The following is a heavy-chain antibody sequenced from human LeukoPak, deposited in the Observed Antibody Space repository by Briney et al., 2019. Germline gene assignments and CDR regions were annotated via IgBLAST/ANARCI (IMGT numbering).Heavy chain of an antibody. D-gene: IGHD5-18*01. CDR1: GGTFSSYA. V-gene: IGHV1-69*06. CDR2: IIPIFGTA. CDR3: ARARAVDTAMVPDY. Sequence: SVKVSCKASGGTFSSYAISWVRQAPGQGLEWMGGIIPIFGTANYAQKFQGRVTITADKSTSTSYMELSSLRSEDTAVYYCARARAVDTAMVPDYWGQGTLVAVSS. J-gene: IGHJ4*02.